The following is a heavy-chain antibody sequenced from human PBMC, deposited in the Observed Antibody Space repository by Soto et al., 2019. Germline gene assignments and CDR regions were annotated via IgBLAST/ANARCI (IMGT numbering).Heavy chain of an antibody. D-gene: IGHD5-12*01. Sequence: QVQLVESGGGVVQPGRSLRLSCAASGFTFSSYGMHWVRQAPGKGLEWVAVISYDGSNKYYADSVKGRFTISRDNSKNTLYLQMNSVRAEDTAVYYCATMATLDYWVQGTLVTVSS. CDR1: GFTFSSYG. J-gene: IGHJ4*02. CDR2: ISYDGSNK. V-gene: IGHV3-30*03. CDR3: ATMATLDY.